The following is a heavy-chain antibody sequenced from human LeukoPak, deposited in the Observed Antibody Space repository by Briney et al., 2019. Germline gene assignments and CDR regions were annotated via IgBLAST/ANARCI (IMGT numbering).Heavy chain of an antibody. D-gene: IGHD2-21*02. V-gene: IGHV4-39*07. J-gene: IGHJ2*01. CDR1: GGSISSSSYY. CDR3: ARDASYCGGDCFLGYFDL. Sequence: PSETLSLTCTVSGGSISSSSYYWGWIRQPPGKGLEWIGSIYYSGSTYYNPSLKSRVTISVDTSKNQFSLKLSSVTAADTAVYYCARDASYCGGDCFLGYFDLWGRGTLVTVSS. CDR2: IYYSGST.